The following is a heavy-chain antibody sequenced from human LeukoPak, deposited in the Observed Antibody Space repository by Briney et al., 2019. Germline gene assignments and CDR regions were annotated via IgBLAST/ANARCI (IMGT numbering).Heavy chain of an antibody. Sequence: SVKVSCKASGYTFTSYYLHWVRQAPGQGLEWMGIINPNRGNTNYAQKFQGRVTLTRDTSTTTVYMELSSLRSEDTAVYYCARDRDWGSSDPFDYWGQGTLVTVSS. CDR1: GYTFTSYY. CDR2: INPNRGNT. CDR3: ARDRDWGSSDPFDY. J-gene: IGHJ4*02. V-gene: IGHV1-46*01. D-gene: IGHD7-27*01.